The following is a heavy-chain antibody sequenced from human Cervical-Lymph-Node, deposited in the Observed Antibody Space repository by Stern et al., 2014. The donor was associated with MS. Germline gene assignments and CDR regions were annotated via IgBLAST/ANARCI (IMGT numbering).Heavy chain of an antibody. D-gene: IGHD2-2*01. CDR3: ARLYPAAPYYGMDV. Sequence: VQLLESGAEVKQPGSSVKVSCQASGGTFRSYALSCVLPAPGPGLAWLGGIIPILGTANYAQKFQGRVTITADESTSTAYMELSSLRSEDTAVYYCARLYPAAPYYGMDVWGQGTTVTVSS. CDR1: GGTFRSYA. CDR2: IIPILGTA. J-gene: IGHJ6*02. V-gene: IGHV1-69*01.